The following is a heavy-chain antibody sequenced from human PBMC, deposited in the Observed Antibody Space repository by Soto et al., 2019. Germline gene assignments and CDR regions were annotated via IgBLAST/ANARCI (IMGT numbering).Heavy chain of an antibody. Sequence: HLVQSGPEVKQPGASVTVSCKTSGDTFTNFGLSWVRQAPGQGVEWMGWIATYNSNKNYAHKFQRRPTLTPYTSTSTAYMELKSLGYDDTAVYYCARVLRGVVNWFDPWGHGPLVTVSS. J-gene: IGHJ5*02. CDR1: GDTFTNFG. CDR2: IATYNSNK. CDR3: ARVLRGVVNWFDP. V-gene: IGHV1-18*01. D-gene: IGHD3-10*01.